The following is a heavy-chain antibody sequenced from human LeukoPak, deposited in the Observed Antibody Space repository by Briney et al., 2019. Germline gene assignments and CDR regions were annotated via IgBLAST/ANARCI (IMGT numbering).Heavy chain of an antibody. D-gene: IGHD3-10*01. V-gene: IGHV3-11*01. CDR3: AKPRAGGFGKDYFDY. J-gene: IGHJ4*02. Sequence: GGSLRLSCAASGFTFSDYSMSWIRQAPGKGLELVSYISSSGSTVYYADSVKGRFTISRDNAKNSLYLQMNSLRAEDTAVYYCAKPRAGGFGKDYFDYWGQGTLVTVSS. CDR2: ISSSGSTV. CDR1: GFTFSDYS.